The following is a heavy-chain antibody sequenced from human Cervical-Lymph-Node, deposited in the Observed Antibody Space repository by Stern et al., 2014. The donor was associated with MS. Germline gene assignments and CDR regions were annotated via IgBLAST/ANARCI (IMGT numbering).Heavy chain of an antibody. CDR3: ARLSTAVDF. CDR2: ISNSGDT. V-gene: IGHV4-4*08. D-gene: IGHD2/OR15-2a*01. CDR1: GGSISSRY. Sequence: QVQLVQSGPGLVKPSETLSLTCAVSGGSISSRYWGWIRQPPGKGLEWIGLISNSGDTKYNPSLRSRVPISQDTPKNQFPLKVTSVTAADTAVYYCARLSTAVDFWGRGTLVTVSS. J-gene: IGHJ4*02.